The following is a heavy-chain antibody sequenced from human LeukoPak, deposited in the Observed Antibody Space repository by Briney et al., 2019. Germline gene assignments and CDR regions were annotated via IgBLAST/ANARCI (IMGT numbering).Heavy chain of an antibody. Sequence: PSETLSLTCTVSGGSISSGSYYWGWIRQPPGKGLEWIGSIYYSGSTYYNPSLKSRVTISVDTSKNQFSLKLSPVTAADTAVYYCARRSGYCSSTSCRRGYFDYWGQGTLVTVSS. CDR2: IYYSGST. J-gene: IGHJ4*02. CDR1: GGSISSGSYY. V-gene: IGHV4-39*01. D-gene: IGHD2-2*01. CDR3: ARRSGYCSSTSCRRGYFDY.